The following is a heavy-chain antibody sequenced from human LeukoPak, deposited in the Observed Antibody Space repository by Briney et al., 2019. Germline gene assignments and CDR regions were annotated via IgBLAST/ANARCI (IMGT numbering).Heavy chain of an antibody. Sequence: SETLSLTCTVSGGSLSSGDYYWSLIRQPPGKGLEWIWYIYYSGSTYYNPSLKSRVTISVDTSKNQFSLKLSSVTAADTAVYYCARYSEIYYYDSSGYDYWGQGTLVTVSS. D-gene: IGHD3-22*01. CDR2: IYYSGST. V-gene: IGHV4-30-4*01. J-gene: IGHJ4*02. CDR3: ARYSEIYYYDSSGYDY. CDR1: GGSLSSGDYY.